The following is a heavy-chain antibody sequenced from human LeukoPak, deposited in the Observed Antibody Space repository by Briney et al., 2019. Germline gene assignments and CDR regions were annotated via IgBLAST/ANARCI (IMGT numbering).Heavy chain of an antibody. CDR2: IIPILGIA. CDR3: ARAQGDSSGYYWNY. Sequence: GASVKVSCKASGGTFSSYTISWARQAPGQGLEWMGRIIPILGIANYAQKFQGRVTITADKSTSTAYMELSSLRSEDTAVYYCARAQGDSSGYYWNYWGQGTLVTVSS. D-gene: IGHD3-22*01. V-gene: IGHV1-69*02. CDR1: GGTFSSYT. J-gene: IGHJ4*02.